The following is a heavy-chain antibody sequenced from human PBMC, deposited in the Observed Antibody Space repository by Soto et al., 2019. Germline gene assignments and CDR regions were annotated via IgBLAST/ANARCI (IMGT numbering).Heavy chain of an antibody. CDR2: IWPDGDIE. J-gene: IGHJ5*02. Sequence: QVQLVESGGGVVQPGRSLRLSCIASGFTFYNYGMHWVRQAPGKGLEWVAAIWPDGDIEHYPDSVRGRFTISRDNSRNTLYLQMNSLRAEDTGMYYCAKVGMVAATQLGWCDPWGQGTLVIVSS. CDR1: GFTFYNYG. V-gene: IGHV3-33*06. CDR3: AKVGMVAATQLGWCDP. D-gene: IGHD1-26*01.